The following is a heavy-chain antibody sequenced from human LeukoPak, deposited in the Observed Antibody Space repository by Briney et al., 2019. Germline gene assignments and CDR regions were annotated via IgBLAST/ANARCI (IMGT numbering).Heavy chain of an antibody. CDR2: IIPFFGSA. CDR1: GGTFNTFA. J-gene: IGHJ4*02. Sequence: SVKVSFKASGGTFNTFAISWVRQAPGQGLEWMGGIIPFFGSANYAQRFQDRFTITTDESTTTAYMELNSLTSDDTAVYYCARPDFSGFDWGFDFWGQGTLITVSS. D-gene: IGHD5-12*01. V-gene: IGHV1-69*05. CDR3: ARPDFSGFDWGFDF.